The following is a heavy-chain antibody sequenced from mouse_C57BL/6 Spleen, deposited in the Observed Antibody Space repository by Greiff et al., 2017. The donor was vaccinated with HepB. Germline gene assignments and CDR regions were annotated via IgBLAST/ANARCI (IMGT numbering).Heavy chain of an antibody. D-gene: IGHD1-1*01. Sequence: VQLQQSGAELAKPGASVKLSCKASGYTFTSYWMHWVNQRPGQGLEWIGYINPSSGYTKYNQKFKDKATLTADKSSSTAYMQLSSLTYEDSAVYYCAGGTVVATDYFDYWGQGTTLTVSS. J-gene: IGHJ2*01. V-gene: IGHV1-7*01. CDR1: GYTFTSYW. CDR2: INPSSGYT. CDR3: AGGTVVATDYFDY.